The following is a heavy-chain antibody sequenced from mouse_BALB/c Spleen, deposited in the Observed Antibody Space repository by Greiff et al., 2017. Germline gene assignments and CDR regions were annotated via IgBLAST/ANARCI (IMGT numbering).Heavy chain of an antibody. CDR2: IDPANGNT. V-gene: IGHV14-3*02. CDR3: ARQEWESTMITTDPFFDY. Sequence: EVQLQQSGAELVKPGASVKLSCTASGFNIKDTYMHWVKQRPEQGLEWIGRIDPANGNTKYDPKFQGKATITADTSSNTAYLQLSSLTSEDTAVYYCARQEWESTMITTDPFFDYWGQGTTLTVSS. D-gene: IGHD2-4*01. J-gene: IGHJ2*01. CDR1: GFNIKDTY.